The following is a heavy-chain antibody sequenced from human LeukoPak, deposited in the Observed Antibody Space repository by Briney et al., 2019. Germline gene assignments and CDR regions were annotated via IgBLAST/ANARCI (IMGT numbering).Heavy chain of an antibody. CDR3: ARVSTWLRLPDY. CDR2: INHSGST. Sequence: SETLSLXCAVYGGSFSGYYWSWIRQPPGKELEWIGEINHSGSTNYNPSLKSRVTISVDTSKNQFSLKLSSVTAADTAVYYCARVSTWLRLPDYWGQGTLVTVSS. V-gene: IGHV4-34*01. CDR1: GGSFSGYY. D-gene: IGHD5-12*01. J-gene: IGHJ4*02.